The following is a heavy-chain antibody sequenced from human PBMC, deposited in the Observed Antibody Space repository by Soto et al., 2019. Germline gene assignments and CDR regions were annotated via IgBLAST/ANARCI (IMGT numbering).Heavy chain of an antibody. CDR2: ISRDGRIT. CDR3: AKDQWGLSGEWLGGYFDH. Sequence: GGSLRLSCSVSGFNFMSYPMHWVRRAPGRRLEHVSAISRDGRITYYAASVNDRFTITRDNSKNTLYLQVSSLSVDDTAVYYCAKDQWGLSGEWLGGYFDHWGQGTQVTVSS. D-gene: IGHD2-8*02. J-gene: IGHJ4*02. V-gene: IGHV3-64D*06. CDR1: GFNFMSYP.